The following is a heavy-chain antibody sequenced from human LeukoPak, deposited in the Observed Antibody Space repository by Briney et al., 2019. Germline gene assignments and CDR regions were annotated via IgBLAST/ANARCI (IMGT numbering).Heavy chain of an antibody. CDR3: ARASYAKDATHFDH. J-gene: IGHJ4*02. V-gene: IGHV1-2*06. Sequence: ASVKVSCKASGYTFSNYYMHWVRQAPRQGLEWMGRMNPDNGYADFAPKFQGRVTLTRDTSISTAYMELSRLRSDDTAMYYCARASYAKDATHFDHWGQGPLVTVSS. D-gene: IGHD2-8*01. CDR1: GYTFSNYY. CDR2: MNPDNGYA.